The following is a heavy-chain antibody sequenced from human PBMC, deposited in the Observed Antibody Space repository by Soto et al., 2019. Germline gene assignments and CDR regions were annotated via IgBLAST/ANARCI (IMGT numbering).Heavy chain of an antibody. V-gene: IGHV1-18*01. CDR1: CYTFTSYG. CDR2: ISAYNGNT. D-gene: IGHD3-10*01. CDR3: ARDYGSGSYGWFDP. Sequence: ASVKVSCKASCYTFTSYGISLFRHAPGQGLEWTGWISAYNGNTNYAQKLQGRVTMTTDTSTSTAYMELRSLRSDDTAVYYCARDYGSGSYGWFDPWGQGTLVTVS. J-gene: IGHJ5*02.